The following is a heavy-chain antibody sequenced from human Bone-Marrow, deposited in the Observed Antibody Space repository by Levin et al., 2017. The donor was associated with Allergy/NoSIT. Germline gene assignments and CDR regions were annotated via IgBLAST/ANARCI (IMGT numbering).Heavy chain of an antibody. CDR3: ARDSIAEPHCYDY. D-gene: IGHD6-6*01. J-gene: IGHJ4*02. V-gene: IGHV1-2*02. Sequence: GESLKISCQASGYTFTDYYLHWVRQAPGQGLEWVGWINPKNGGTSYAQRFQGRVTMTGDTSISTVYMELSRLTSDDTALYYCARDSIAEPHCYDYWGQGTLVTVSS. CDR2: INPKNGGT. CDR1: GYTFTDYY.